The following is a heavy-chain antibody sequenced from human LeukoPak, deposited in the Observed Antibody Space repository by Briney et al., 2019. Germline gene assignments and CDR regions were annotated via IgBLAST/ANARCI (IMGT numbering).Heavy chain of an antibody. CDR2: ISSSSSYT. V-gene: IGHV3-11*06. D-gene: IGHD2-15*01. J-gene: IGHJ4*02. Sequence: GGSLRLSCAASGFTFSDYYMSWIRQAPGKGLEWVSYISSSSSYTNYADSVKGRFTISRDNAKNSLYLQMNSLRAEDTAVYYCASIVVVVAATPAYYFGYWGQGTLVTVSS. CDR1: GFTFSDYY. CDR3: ASIVVVVAATPAYYFGY.